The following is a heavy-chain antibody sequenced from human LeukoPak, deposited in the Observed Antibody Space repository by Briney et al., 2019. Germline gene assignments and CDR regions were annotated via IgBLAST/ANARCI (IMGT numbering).Heavy chain of an antibody. CDR3: ARRGYSYGYNWFDP. V-gene: IGHV4-59*04. D-gene: IGHD5-18*01. CDR1: GGSISSYY. CDR2: IYYSGST. J-gene: IGHJ5*02. Sequence: SETLSLTCTVSGGSISSYYWSWIRQPPGKGLEWIGYIYYSGSTYYNPSLKSRVTISVDTSKNQFSLKLSSVTAADTAVYYCARRGYSYGYNWFDPWGQGTLVTVSS.